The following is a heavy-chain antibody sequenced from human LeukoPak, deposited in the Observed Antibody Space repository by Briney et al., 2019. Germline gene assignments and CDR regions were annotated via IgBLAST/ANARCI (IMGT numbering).Heavy chain of an antibody. V-gene: IGHV1-18*01. CDR2: ISTYNGNT. Sequence: ASVKVSCKASGYSFSNYGISWVRQAPGQGLEWMGWISTYNGNTNYAQKLRGRVTMTTDTSTSTAYMDLRSLRSDDTAVYYCARDPFGFGIDYWGQGTLVTVSS. J-gene: IGHJ4*02. CDR1: GYSFSNYG. D-gene: IGHD3-10*01. CDR3: ARDPFGFGIDY.